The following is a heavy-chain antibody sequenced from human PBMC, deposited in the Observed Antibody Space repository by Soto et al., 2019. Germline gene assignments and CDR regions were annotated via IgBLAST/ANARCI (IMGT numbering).Heavy chain of an antibody. CDR2: IYYSWST. CDR1: CGSISSYY. Sequence: SETLSLTCTVSCGSISSYYWSWTRQPPGKGLEWIGYIYYSWSTNYNPSLKSRVTISVDTSKNKFSLKLSSVTAADTAVYYCARSLGQEFEYSSFPRWLDPWGQGTRITVFS. J-gene: IGHJ5*02. V-gene: IGHV4-59*01. D-gene: IGHD6-6*01. CDR3: ARSLGQEFEYSSFPRWLDP.